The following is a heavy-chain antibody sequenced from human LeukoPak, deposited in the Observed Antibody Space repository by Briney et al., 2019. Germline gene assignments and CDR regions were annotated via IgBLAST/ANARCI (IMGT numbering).Heavy chain of an antibody. CDR1: GYTFTDLY. Sequence: ASVKVSCKTSGYTFTDLYMHWVRQAPGQGLEYMGWINANSGGTNSAQKFRGRVTLTRDTSISTAYMELSSLRSDDTAVYYCAGEYCRGGRCNQAFEYWGQGTLVTLSS. V-gene: IGHV1-2*02. J-gene: IGHJ4*02. CDR3: AGEYCRGGRCNQAFEY. D-gene: IGHD2-15*01. CDR2: INANSGGT.